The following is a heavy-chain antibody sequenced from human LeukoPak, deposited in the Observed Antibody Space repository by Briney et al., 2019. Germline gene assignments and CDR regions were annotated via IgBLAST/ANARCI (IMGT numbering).Heavy chain of an antibody. CDR3: AKDWTMTTVTFYNWFDP. Sequence: GGTMTPSCAASALTFSSYAMNWVRQAQGKGLEWVSATSGSGINTYYADSVKGQFTISRDNSKNTLYLRINSLRAEDTAVYYCAKDWTMTTVTFYNWFDPWGQGTLVTVSS. CDR1: ALTFSSYA. J-gene: IGHJ5*02. V-gene: IGHV3-23*01. CDR2: TSGSGINT. D-gene: IGHD4-17*01.